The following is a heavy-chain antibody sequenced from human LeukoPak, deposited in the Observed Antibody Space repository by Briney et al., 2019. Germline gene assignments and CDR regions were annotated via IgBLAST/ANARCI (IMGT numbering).Heavy chain of an antibody. J-gene: IGHJ4*02. D-gene: IGHD3-3*01. CDR1: GYTLTELS. Sequence: ASVKVSCKVSGYTLTELSMHWVRQAPGKGLEWMGGFDPEDGETIYAQKFQGRVTMTEDTSTDTAYMELSSLRSEDTAVYYCATALLVWGDFWSGHDYWGQGTLVTVSS. CDR2: FDPEDGET. V-gene: IGHV1-24*01. CDR3: ATALLVWGDFWSGHDY.